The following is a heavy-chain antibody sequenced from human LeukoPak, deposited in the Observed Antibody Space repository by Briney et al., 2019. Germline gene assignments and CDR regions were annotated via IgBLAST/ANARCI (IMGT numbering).Heavy chain of an antibody. D-gene: IGHD3-10*01. CDR2: INPNSGGT. CDR3: ARSITMVRGAPPAY. CDR1: GYTFTDYY. J-gene: IGHJ4*02. Sequence: GASVKVSCKTSGYTFTDYYMHWVRQAPGQGLEWMGWINPNSGGTNYAQKFQGRVTMTRDTSISTAYMELSRLRSDDTAVYYCARSITMVRGAPPAYWGQGTLVTVSS. V-gene: IGHV1-2*02.